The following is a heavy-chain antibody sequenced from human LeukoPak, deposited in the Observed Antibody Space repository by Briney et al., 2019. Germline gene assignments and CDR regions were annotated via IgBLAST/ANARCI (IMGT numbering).Heavy chain of an antibody. V-gene: IGHV3-74*01. J-gene: IGHJ3*02. CDR2: INSDGSST. CDR3: ARGYSNTCRNGLDI. CDR1: GFTFSGYL. D-gene: IGHD6-13*01. Sequence: GGSLRLSCAASGFTFSGYLMHWVRQGPGKGLVWVSRINSDGSSTNYADSVKGRFTISRDNAKNTLYLQMNSLRGEDTAVYYCARGYSNTCRNGLDIWGRGTMVTVSS.